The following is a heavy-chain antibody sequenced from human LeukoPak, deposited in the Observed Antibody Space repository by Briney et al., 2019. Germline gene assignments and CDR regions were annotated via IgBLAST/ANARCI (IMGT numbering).Heavy chain of an antibody. D-gene: IGHD3-10*01. Sequence: SETLSLTCTVSGGSISSYYWSWIRQPAGKGLEWIGRVYTSRSTNYNPSLKSRVTMSVDTSKKQFSLKLISVTAADTAVYYCARDYGDDAFDIWGQGTMVTVSS. J-gene: IGHJ3*02. CDR2: VYTSRST. CDR1: GGSISSYY. CDR3: ARDYGDDAFDI. V-gene: IGHV4-4*07.